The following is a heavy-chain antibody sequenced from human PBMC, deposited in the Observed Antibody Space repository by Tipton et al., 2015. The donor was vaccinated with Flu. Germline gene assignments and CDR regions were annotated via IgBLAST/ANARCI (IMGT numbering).Heavy chain of an antibody. J-gene: IGHJ4*02. Sequence: TLSLTCNVSGGSINNYYWTWIRRPPGEGLEWIGYISDSGDANYNPSLSSRVTISVDTSRKHISLQLRSVTAADTAVYYCARGTYYSDSHGYSRRVVLDSWGQGTLVIVSS. CDR2: ISDSGDA. CDR1: GGSINNYY. CDR3: ARGTYYSDSHGYSRRVVLDS. D-gene: IGHD3-22*01. V-gene: IGHV4-59*08.